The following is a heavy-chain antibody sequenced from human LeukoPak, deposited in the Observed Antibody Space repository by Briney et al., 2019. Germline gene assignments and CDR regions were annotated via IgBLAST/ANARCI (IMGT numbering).Heavy chain of an antibody. CDR3: AREFPLSTSIAARHFDY. J-gene: IGHJ4*02. Sequence: SETLSLTCTVSGGSISSSSYYWGWIRQPPGTGLEWIGSLYYSGSTYYNPSLKSRVTISVDTSKNQFSLKLSSVTAADTAVYYCAREFPLSTSIAARHFDYWGQGTLVTVSS. D-gene: IGHD6-6*01. CDR1: GGSISSSSYY. CDR2: LYYSGST. V-gene: IGHV4-39*07.